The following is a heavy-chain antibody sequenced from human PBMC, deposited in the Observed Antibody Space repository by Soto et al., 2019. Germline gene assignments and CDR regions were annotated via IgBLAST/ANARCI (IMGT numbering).Heavy chain of an antibody. J-gene: IGHJ3*02. CDR3: ATSPIAVRIHDFDI. CDR1: GYTFTGYY. Sequence: QVQLVQSGAEVKKPGASVKVSCKASGYTFTGYYMHWVRQAPGQGLEWMGWINPNSGGTNYAQKFHGRVTMTRDTCISTDYMELSRLRSDDTAVYYWATSPIAVRIHDFDIWGQGTMVTVSS. D-gene: IGHD6-6*01. CDR2: INPNSGGT. V-gene: IGHV1-2*02.